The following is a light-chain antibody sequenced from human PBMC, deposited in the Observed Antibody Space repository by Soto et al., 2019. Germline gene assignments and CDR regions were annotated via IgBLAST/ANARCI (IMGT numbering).Light chain of an antibody. J-gene: IGKJ1*01. Sequence: TQSPSTLAASVGDRVTITCRASQSISTWMAWYQQKPGKAPKLLIYTASSLESGVPSRFSGSGSGTEFTLTISSLQPDDFATYYCQQYHSWTFGQGTKVEIK. V-gene: IGKV1-5*03. CDR1: QSISTW. CDR2: TAS. CDR3: QQYHSWT.